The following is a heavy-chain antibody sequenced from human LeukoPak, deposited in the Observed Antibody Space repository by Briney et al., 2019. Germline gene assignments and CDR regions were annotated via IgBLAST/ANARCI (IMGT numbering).Heavy chain of an antibody. D-gene: IGHD4-17*01. CDR2: LSYDGSFH. CDR3: ARRYSGDSPLDY. J-gene: IGHJ4*02. V-gene: IGHV3-30-3*01. CDR1: GFTFSNYA. Sequence: SGGSLRLSCAASGFTFSNYAMHWVRQAPGKGLEWVAVLSYDGSFHYYTDSVRGRFTISRDNSKSTLYLQMNSLRAEDTAVYYCARRYSGDSPLDYWGQGTLVTVSS.